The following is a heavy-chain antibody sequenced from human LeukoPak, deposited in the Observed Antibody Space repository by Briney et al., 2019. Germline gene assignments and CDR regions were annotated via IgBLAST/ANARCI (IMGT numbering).Heavy chain of an antibody. V-gene: IGHV1-46*01. D-gene: IGHD2-2*01. Sequence: ASVKVSCKASGYTFTSYYMHWVRQAPGQGLEWMGIINPSGGSTSYAQKFQGRVTMTRDTSTSTVYMELRSLRSDDTAVYYCARIVVVPAAPNWFDPWGQGTLVTVSS. J-gene: IGHJ5*02. CDR2: INPSGGST. CDR3: ARIVVVPAAPNWFDP. CDR1: GYTFTSYY.